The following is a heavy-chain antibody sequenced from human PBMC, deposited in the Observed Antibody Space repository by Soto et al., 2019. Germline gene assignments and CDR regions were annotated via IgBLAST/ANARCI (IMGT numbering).Heavy chain of an antibody. CDR2: IYYSGST. D-gene: IGHD7-27*01. Sequence: ASETLSLTCTVSGGSISSYYWSWIRQPPGKGLEWIGYIYYSGSTNYNPSLKSRVTISVDTSKNQFSLKLSSVTAADTAVYYCARLKLGIHQASYYYYMDVWGKGTTVTVSS. CDR1: GGSISSYY. V-gene: IGHV4-59*01. J-gene: IGHJ6*03. CDR3: ARLKLGIHQASYYYYMDV.